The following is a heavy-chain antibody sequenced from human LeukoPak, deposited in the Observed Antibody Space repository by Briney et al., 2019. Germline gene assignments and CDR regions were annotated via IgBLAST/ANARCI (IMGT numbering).Heavy chain of an antibody. D-gene: IGHD1-26*01. V-gene: IGHV3-30*18. CDR2: ISYDGSNK. J-gene: IGHJ5*02. CDR1: GFTFSSYG. CDR3: AKGPVGARGGWFDP. Sequence: GGSLRLSCAASGFTFSSYGMHWVRQAPGKGLEGVAVISYDGSNKYYADSVKGRFTISRDNSKNTLYLQMNSLRAEDTAVYYCAKGPVGARGGWFDPWGQGTLVTVSS.